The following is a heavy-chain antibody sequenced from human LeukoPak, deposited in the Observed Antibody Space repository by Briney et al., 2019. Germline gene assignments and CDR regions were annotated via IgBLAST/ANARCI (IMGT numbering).Heavy chain of an antibody. V-gene: IGHV3-66*02. CDR1: GFTVSSNY. J-gene: IGHJ4*02. CDR3: ARGHYYDSSGLDY. Sequence: GGSLRLSCAASGFTVSSNYMNWVRQAPGKGLEWVSVIDSGGRTFYADSVKGRFTISRDNSKNTLYLQMNSLRAEDTAVYYCARGHYYDSSGLDYWGQGILVTVSS. CDR2: IDSGGRT. D-gene: IGHD3-22*01.